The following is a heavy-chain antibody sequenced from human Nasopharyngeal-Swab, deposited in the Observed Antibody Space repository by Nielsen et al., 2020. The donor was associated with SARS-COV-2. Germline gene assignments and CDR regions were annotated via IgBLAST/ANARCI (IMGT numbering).Heavy chain of an antibody. Sequence: SLKISCAASGFSFDEYVMHWVRQAPGKGLEWVSGISWNSGRIGYADSVKGRFTISRDNAENSLFLQMNSLRTEDTALYYCAKDLGITVAGTGQDYWGQGTLVTVSS. V-gene: IGHV3-9*01. D-gene: IGHD6-19*01. CDR2: ISWNSGRI. CDR3: AKDLGITVAGTGQDY. J-gene: IGHJ4*02. CDR1: GFSFDEYV.